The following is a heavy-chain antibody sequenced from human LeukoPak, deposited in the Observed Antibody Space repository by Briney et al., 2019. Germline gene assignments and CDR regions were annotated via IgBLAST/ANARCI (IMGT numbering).Heavy chain of an antibody. CDR1: GGTFSSYA. Sequence: SVKVSCKASGGTFSSYATSWVRQAPGQGLEWMGGIIPIFGTANYAQKFQGRVTITADKSTSTAYMELSSLRSEDTAVYYCARVGSGWSLGFDYWGQGTLVTVSS. J-gene: IGHJ4*02. D-gene: IGHD6-19*01. V-gene: IGHV1-69*06. CDR2: IIPIFGTA. CDR3: ARVGSGWSLGFDY.